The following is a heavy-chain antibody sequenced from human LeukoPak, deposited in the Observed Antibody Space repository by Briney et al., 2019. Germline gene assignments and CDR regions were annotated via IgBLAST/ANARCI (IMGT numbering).Heavy chain of an antibody. CDR3: ARVTHNVGSSSTFHYYYYMDV. J-gene: IGHJ6*03. CDR1: GYTFTNYY. Sequence: ASVKVSCKASGYTFTNYYFHWVRQAPGQGLEWMGIINPSGGSTSYAQKFQGRVTMTRDTSTSTVYMKLSSLRSEDTAVYYCARVTHNVGSSSTFHYYYYMDVWGKGTTVTVSS. V-gene: IGHV1-46*01. CDR2: INPSGGST. D-gene: IGHD6-6*01.